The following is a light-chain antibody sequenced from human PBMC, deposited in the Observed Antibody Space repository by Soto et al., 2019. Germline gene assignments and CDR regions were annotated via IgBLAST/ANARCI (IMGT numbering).Light chain of an antibody. J-gene: IGKJ4*01. CDR3: QQYNDWPT. V-gene: IGKV3-15*01. Sequence: ETVLTQSTGTRSLSPGERATLACRASQSVGGSLAWYQQRPGQAPRLLIYGASSRATGFPARFSGSGSGTDFTLTITCLQSEDFAVYYCQQYNDWPTFGGGTKVDI. CDR2: GAS. CDR1: QSVGGS.